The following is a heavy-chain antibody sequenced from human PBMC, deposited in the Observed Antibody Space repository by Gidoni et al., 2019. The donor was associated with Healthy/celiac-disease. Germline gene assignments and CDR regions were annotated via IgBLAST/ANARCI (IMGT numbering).Heavy chain of an antibody. J-gene: IGHJ6*02. V-gene: IGHV3-30-3*01. Sequence: QVQLVESGGGVVQPGRSLRLSCAASGFHFSSYAMRLVRQAPGKGLEWVAVISYDGSNKYYADSVKGRFTISRDNSKNTLYLQMNSLRAEDTAVYYCARDVGDIVVVPAAMFYYYYGMDVWGQGTTVTVSS. D-gene: IGHD2-2*01. CDR1: GFHFSSYA. CDR2: ISYDGSNK. CDR3: ARDVGDIVVVPAAMFYYYYGMDV.